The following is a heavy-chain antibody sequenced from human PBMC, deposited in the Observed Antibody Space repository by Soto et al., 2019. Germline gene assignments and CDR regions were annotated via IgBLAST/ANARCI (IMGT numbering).Heavy chain of an antibody. J-gene: IGHJ4*02. CDR3: VRDTMRASAAASLDY. D-gene: IGHD2-2*01. V-gene: IGHV3-48*03. CDR2: ISVSGNII. CDR1: GFTFSTYE. Sequence: SLRLSCAASGFTFSTYEFNWVRQAPGRGLEWISYISVSGNIIKYAESVKGRFTISRDNAENSLHLHMNHLRVDDTALYFCVRDTMRASAAASLDYWGQGTQVTVS.